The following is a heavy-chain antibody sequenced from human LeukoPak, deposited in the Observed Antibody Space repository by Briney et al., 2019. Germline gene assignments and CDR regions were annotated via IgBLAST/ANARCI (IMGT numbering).Heavy chain of an antibody. J-gene: IGHJ3*02. V-gene: IGHV3-21*01. CDR1: GFTFSSYS. Sequence: GGSLRLSCAASGFTFSSYSLNWVRLAPGKGLEWVSSISSSSRYMYYADSVKGRFTISRDNAKNSLYLQMNSLRAEDTAVYYCAKEGAASAVDIWGQGSMVTVSS. CDR2: ISSSSRYM. CDR3: AKEGAASAVDI. D-gene: IGHD1-26*01.